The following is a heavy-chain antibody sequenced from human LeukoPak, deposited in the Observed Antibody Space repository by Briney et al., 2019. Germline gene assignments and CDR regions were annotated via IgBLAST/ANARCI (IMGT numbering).Heavy chain of an antibody. J-gene: IGHJ4*02. CDR1: GFTFSTYW. D-gene: IGHD4-17*01. CDR2: IKQDGSEK. V-gene: IGHV3-7*01. CDR3: ARVRTTVTYYFDY. Sequence: GGSLRLSCAASGFTFSTYWMSWVRQAPGKGLEWVANIKQDGSEKYYVDSVKGRFTISRDSAKNSLYLQMNSLRAEDTAVYYCARVRTTVTYYFDYWGQGTLVTVSS.